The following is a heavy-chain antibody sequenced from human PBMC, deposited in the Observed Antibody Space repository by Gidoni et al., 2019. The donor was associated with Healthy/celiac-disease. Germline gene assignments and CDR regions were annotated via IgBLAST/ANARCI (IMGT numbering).Heavy chain of an antibody. CDR3: ASQSYGYRNGYYFDY. CDR1: GGSLSSRSYY. Sequence: QLQLQESGTGLVKPSETLSIPCTVSGGSLSSRSYYWGWFRQPPGKGLGWIVSIYYSVSTYSNPSLKSRVTISVDTSKNHFSLKLSSVTAADTAVYCCASQSYGYRNGYYFDYWGQGTLVTVSS. V-gene: IGHV4-39*01. CDR2: IYYSVST. J-gene: IGHJ4*02. D-gene: IGHD5-18*01.